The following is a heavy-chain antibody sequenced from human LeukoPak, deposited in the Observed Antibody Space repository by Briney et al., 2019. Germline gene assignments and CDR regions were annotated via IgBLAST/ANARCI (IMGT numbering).Heavy chain of an antibody. J-gene: IGHJ4*02. CDR3: ASRDNLHPGALDF. Sequence: GGSLKLSCAASGFVFNGSPIHWVRQTSGKGLEWVGRIRSKANNYATAYGASVKGRFIISRDDSENTAYLEMNSLRTEDTAVYYCASRDNLHPGALDFWGQGTLVTVSS. D-gene: IGHD1-14*01. CDR2: IRSKANNYAT. CDR1: GFVFNGSP. V-gene: IGHV3-73*01.